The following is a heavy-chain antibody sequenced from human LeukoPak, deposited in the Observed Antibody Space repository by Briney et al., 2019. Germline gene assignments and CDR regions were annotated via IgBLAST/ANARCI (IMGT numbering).Heavy chain of an antibody. D-gene: IGHD2-2*02. CDR2: AYYSGST. V-gene: IGHV4-39*01. CDR3: ASYCSITNCYKRAFHI. J-gene: IGHJ3*02. Sequence: SETLSLTCTVSGDSISSSSSFWGWIRQPPGKGLEWIGGAYYSGSTYYNPSLKSRVTISVDTSKNQFSVNLSSVTAADTAVYYCASYCSITNCYKRAFHIWGQGTVVTVSS. CDR1: GDSISSSSSF.